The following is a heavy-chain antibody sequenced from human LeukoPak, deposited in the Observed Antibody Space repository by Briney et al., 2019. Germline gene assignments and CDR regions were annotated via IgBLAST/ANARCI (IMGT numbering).Heavy chain of an antibody. CDR1: GYSSSSYW. CDR2: IYPGDSDT. V-gene: IGHV5-51*01. D-gene: IGHD2-2*01. CDR3: ARQRYCSTTSCSFYFDY. Sequence: GESLKISCKGSGYSSSSYWIGWVRQMPGKGLEWMGIIYPGDSDTRYSPSFQGQVTISADRSVSTAYLQWSSLKAPDTAMYYCARQRYCSTTSCSFYFDYWGQGTLVTVSS. J-gene: IGHJ4*02.